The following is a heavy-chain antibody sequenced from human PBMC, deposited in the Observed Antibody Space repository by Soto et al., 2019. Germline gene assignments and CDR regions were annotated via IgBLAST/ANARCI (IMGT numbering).Heavy chain of an antibody. Sequence: EVQLLESGGGLVQPGGSLRLSCVGSGFFFSSYTMTWVRQAPGKGLEWVSSFSATSENTYYADSVRGRFTISRDNSKNTLFLQMHSLTAEDTAMYYCAKARDQQWVRLPFDYWGQGILVSVAS. D-gene: IGHD6-19*01. CDR1: GFFFSSYT. V-gene: IGHV3-23*01. CDR3: AKARDQQWVRLPFDY. CDR2: FSATSENT. J-gene: IGHJ4*02.